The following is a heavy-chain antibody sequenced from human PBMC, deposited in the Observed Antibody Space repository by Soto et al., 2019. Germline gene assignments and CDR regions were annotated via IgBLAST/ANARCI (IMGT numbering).Heavy chain of an antibody. J-gene: IGHJ4*02. D-gene: IGHD3-22*01. CDR1: GFTFNIYA. CDR3: AKDRYFDHDSRGYVFDN. V-gene: IGHV3-23*01. Sequence: EVQLLESGGDLIQPGGSLRLSCAASGFTFNIYAMTWVRQAPGKGLEWVSAISRYGDITYYADSVEGRFSISRDNSKNTLYLQMNSLRAEDTAVYYCAKDRYFDHDSRGYVFDNWCQGTLVTVSS. CDR2: ISRYGDIT.